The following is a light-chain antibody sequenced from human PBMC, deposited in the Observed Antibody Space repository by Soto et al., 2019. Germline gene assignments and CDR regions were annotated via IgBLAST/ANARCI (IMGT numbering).Light chain of an antibody. V-gene: IGKV1-39*01. J-gene: IGKJ2*01. CDR1: QSISSY. Sequence: DIQMTQSPSSLSASVGDRVTITCRASQSISSYLNWYQQKPGKAPKLLIYAGSSLQSGVPSRFSGRGSGADFTLTISSLQPEDFAVYYCQQYGSSPPYTFGQGTKLEIK. CDR3: QQYGSSPPYT. CDR2: AGS.